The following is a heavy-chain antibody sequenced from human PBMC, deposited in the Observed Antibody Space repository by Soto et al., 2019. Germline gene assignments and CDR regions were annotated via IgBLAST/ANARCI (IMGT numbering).Heavy chain of an antibody. V-gene: IGHV3-23*01. CDR3: AKDQAVLRYFDWLLIPFDY. CDR1: GFTFSSYA. D-gene: IGHD3-9*01. Sequence: GGSLRLSCAASGFTFSSYAMSWVRQAPGKGLEWVSAISGSGGSTYYADSVKGRFTISRDNSKNTLYLQMNSLRAEDTAVYYCAKDQAVLRYFDWLLIPFDYWGQGTLVTVSS. J-gene: IGHJ4*02. CDR2: ISGSGGST.